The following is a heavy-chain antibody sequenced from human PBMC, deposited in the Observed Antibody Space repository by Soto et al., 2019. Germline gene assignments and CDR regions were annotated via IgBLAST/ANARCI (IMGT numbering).Heavy chain of an antibody. D-gene: IGHD5-18*01. Sequence: PGGSLRLSCAASGFTFSSYAMHWVRQAPGKGLEWVAVISYDGSNKYYADSVKGRFTISRDNSKNTLYLQMNSLRAEDTAVYYCARDPKIQFYYYYYGMDVWGQGTTVTVS. CDR3: ARDPKIQFYYYYYGMDV. CDR1: GFTFSSYA. J-gene: IGHJ6*02. CDR2: ISYDGSNK. V-gene: IGHV3-30-3*01.